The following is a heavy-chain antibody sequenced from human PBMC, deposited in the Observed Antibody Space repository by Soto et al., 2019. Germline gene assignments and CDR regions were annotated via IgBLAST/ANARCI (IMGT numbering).Heavy chain of an antibody. Sequence: EVQLVESGGGLVQPGGSLKLSCAASGFTFSGSTIHWVRQTSGKGLEWVGCIQSKTNTYAKAYAASVKGRFTISKDDSKNTSYLQTNRLKTEDTAVYYCTRQHLDVPVASAIDYWGQGTLVTVSS. V-gene: IGHV3-73*02. CDR3: TRQHLDVPVASAIDY. D-gene: IGHD6-19*01. CDR2: IQSKTNTYAK. CDR1: GFTFSGST. J-gene: IGHJ4*02.